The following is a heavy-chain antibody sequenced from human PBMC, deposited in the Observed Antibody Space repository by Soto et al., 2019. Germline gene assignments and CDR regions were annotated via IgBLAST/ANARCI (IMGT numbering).Heavy chain of an antibody. J-gene: IGHJ5*02. CDR1: GYTFTSYG. Sequence: ASVKVSCKASGYTFTSYGISWVRQAPGQGLEWMGWISAYNGNTNYAQKLQGRVTMTTDTSTSTAYMELRSLRSDDTAVYYCARVKLFITMVRGAVNWFDPWGQGTLVTVSS. CDR2: ISAYNGNT. V-gene: IGHV1-18*01. CDR3: ARVKLFITMVRGAVNWFDP. D-gene: IGHD3-10*01.